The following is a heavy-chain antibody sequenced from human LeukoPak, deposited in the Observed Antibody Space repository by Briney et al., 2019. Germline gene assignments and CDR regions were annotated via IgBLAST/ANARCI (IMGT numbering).Heavy chain of an antibody. CDR2: IYPGDSDT. Sequence: TGESLEISCKGSGYSFTSYWIGWVRQMPGKGLEWMGVIYPGDSDTKYSPSFQGQVTISADKSISTAYLQGSSLKASDTAMYYCARPFYSSGSYYFDYWGQGTLVTVSS. CDR1: GYSFTSYW. J-gene: IGHJ4*02. D-gene: IGHD3-10*01. V-gene: IGHV5-51*01. CDR3: ARPFYSSGSYYFDY.